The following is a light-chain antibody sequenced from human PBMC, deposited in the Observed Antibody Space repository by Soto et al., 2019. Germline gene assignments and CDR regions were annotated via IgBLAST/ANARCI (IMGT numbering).Light chain of an antibody. CDR3: QQYNNSPRYT. V-gene: IGKV3-15*01. Sequence: EIVMKQSPATLSVSPGEGATLSCRASQSVSSNLAWYQQKTGQAPMLHIYGASTRATGITARFIGSGSGTEFTLTIHSRQSEDFAVYYSQQYNNSPRYTFGQGTKLEIK. J-gene: IGKJ2*01. CDR2: GAS. CDR1: QSVSSN.